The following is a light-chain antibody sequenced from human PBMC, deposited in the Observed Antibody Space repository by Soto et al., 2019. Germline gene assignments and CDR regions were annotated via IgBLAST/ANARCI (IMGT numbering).Light chain of an antibody. CDR2: DNT. J-gene: IGLJ1*01. CDR3: QSYDSSLSGFV. Sequence: QSVLTQPPSVSGAPGQRVTISCTGSHSNLGAGYVVHWYQLLPGTAPKLLIYDNTNRPSGVPDRFSGSKSGTSASLAITGLQAEDEADYYCQSYDSSLSGFVFGAGTKLTVL. V-gene: IGLV1-40*01. CDR1: HSNLGAGYV.